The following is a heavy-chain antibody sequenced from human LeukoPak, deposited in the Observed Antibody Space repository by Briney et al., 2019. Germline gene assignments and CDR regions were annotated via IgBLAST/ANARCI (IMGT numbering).Heavy chain of an antibody. V-gene: IGHV1-2*02. J-gene: IGHJ3*02. CDR3: ARDSDYGDYGDPFDI. D-gene: IGHD4-17*01. Sequence: ASVKVSCKASGYTFTGYYLHWVRQAPGQGLEWMGWINPNSGGTNYAQKSQGRVTMTRDTSISTAYMELSRLRSDDTAVYSCARDSDYGDYGDPFDIWGQGTMVTVSS. CDR1: GYTFTGYY. CDR2: INPNSGGT.